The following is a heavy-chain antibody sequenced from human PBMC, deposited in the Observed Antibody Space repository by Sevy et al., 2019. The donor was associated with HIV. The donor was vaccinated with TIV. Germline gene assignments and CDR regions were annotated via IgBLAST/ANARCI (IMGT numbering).Heavy chain of an antibody. D-gene: IGHD1-26*01. V-gene: IGHV1-18*01. J-gene: IGHJ4*02. CDR2: INPSDGNT. Sequence: ASVKVSCKTSGYTFTDYGISWVRQAPGQGLEWMAWINPSDGNTNYARRLQGRVTMTTDTSTSTAYMELWSLRSDDTAVYYCARDVTGSYYVDYWGQGTLVTVSS. CDR1: GYTFTDYG. CDR3: ARDVTGSYYVDY.